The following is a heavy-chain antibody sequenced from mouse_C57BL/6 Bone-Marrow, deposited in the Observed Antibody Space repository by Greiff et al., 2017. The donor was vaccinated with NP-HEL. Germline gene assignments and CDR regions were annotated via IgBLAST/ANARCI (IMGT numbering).Heavy chain of an antibody. J-gene: IGHJ1*03. CDR3: EKAIYERYYIWYFDV. CDR1: GYTFTDYN. D-gene: IGHD2-3*01. CDR2: INHNTGGT. Sequence: EVQLQQSGPELVKPGASVKLPCTASGYTFTDYNMDWVKQSHGKSLEWIGDINHNTGGTISNQNVKGKATLTVYKSSSTAYMELRRLTSEDNEVYNCEKAIYERYYIWYFDVWGTGTTVTVSS. V-gene: IGHV1-18*01.